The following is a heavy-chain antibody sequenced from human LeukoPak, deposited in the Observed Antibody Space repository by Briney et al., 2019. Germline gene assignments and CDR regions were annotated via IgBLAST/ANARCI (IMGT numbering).Heavy chain of an antibody. D-gene: IGHD1-26*01. CDR1: GFTFSSYA. J-gene: IGHJ4*02. Sequence: GGSLRLSCAASGFTFSSYAMSWVRQAQGKGLEWVSGISASGGSTYYADSVKGRFTISRDNSKNTLYLQMNSLRAEDTAVYYCAERTGSYSGYWGQGTLVTVSS. CDR2: ISASGGST. CDR3: AERTGSYSGY. V-gene: IGHV3-23*01.